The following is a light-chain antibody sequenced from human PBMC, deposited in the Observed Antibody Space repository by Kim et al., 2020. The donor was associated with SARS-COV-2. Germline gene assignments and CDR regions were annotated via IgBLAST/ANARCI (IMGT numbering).Light chain of an antibody. J-gene: IGLJ2*01. CDR2: DNH. CDR1: SSNIGNYY. Sequence: GQKVTISCSRSSSNIGNYYVSWYQQHPGTAPTLLIYDNHERPSVIPDRFSASKSDTTATLGITGLQTGDDADYYCGAWDTSLSIVVFGGGTKVTVL. CDR3: GAWDTSLSIVV. V-gene: IGLV1-51*01.